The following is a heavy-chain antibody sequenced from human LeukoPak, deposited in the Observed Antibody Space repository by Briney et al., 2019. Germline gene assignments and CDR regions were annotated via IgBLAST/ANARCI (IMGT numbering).Heavy chain of an antibody. Sequence: ASVKVSCKASGYTFTGYYMHWVRQAPGQGLEWMGWINPNSGGTSYAQKFQGRVTMTRDTSISTAYMELSRLRSDDTAVYYCARDLQYYGSGSYYYDYWGQGTLVTASS. J-gene: IGHJ4*02. CDR3: ARDLQYYGSGSYYYDY. CDR1: GYTFTGYY. V-gene: IGHV1-2*02. CDR2: INPNSGGT. D-gene: IGHD3-10*01.